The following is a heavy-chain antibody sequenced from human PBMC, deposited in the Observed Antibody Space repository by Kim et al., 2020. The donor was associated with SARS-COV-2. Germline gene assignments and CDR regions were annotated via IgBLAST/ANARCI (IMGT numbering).Heavy chain of an antibody. Sequence: SETLSLTCTVSGGSISSYYWSWIRQPPGKGLEWIGYIYYSGSTNYNPSLKSRVTISVDTSKNQFSLKLSSVTAADTAVYYCARPLGSTMIVVDWGQGTLVTVSS. D-gene: IGHD3-22*01. CDR3: ARPLGSTMIVVD. J-gene: IGHJ4*02. CDR1: GGSISSYY. V-gene: IGHV4-59*08. CDR2: IYYSGST.